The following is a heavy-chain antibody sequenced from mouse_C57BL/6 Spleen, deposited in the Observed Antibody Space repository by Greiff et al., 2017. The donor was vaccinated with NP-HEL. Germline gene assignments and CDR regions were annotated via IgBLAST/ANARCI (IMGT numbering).Heavy chain of an antibody. V-gene: IGHV1-64*01. CDR1: GYTFTSYW. J-gene: IGHJ4*01. Sequence: VKLQESGAELVKPGASVKLSCKASGYTFTSYWMHWVKQRPGQGLEWIGMIHPNSGSTNYNEKFKSKATLTVDKSSSTAYMQLSSLTSEDSAVYYCARAGTSYYSMDYWGQGTSVTVSS. CDR3: ARAGTSYYSMDY. D-gene: IGHD1-1*01. CDR2: IHPNSGST.